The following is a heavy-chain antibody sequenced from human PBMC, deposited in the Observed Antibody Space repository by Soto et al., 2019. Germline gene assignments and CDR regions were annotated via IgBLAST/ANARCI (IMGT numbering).Heavy chain of an antibody. V-gene: IGHV4-4*07. CDR3: ARENYFFDSDGYYYVFDY. CDR2: IYSSGST. J-gene: IGHJ4*02. Sequence: SETLSLTXNVSVGSIRNYFWSWIRQPAGKGLEWIGRIYSSGSTNYNPSLKSRVTMSVDTSKKQLSLKLSSVTVADTAVYFCARENYFFDSDGYYYVFDYWGQGALVTVSS. CDR1: VGSIRNYF. D-gene: IGHD3-10*02.